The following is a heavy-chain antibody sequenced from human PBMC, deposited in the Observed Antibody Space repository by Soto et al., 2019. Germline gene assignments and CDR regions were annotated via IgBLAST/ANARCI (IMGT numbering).Heavy chain of an antibody. CDR3: ARDLPPPAYCGGDCLYYYYGMDV. CDR1: GGTFSSYA. V-gene: IGHV1-69*01. Sequence: QVQLVQPGAEVKKPGSSVKVSCKASGGTFSSYAISWVRQAPGQGLEWMGGIIPIFGTANYAQKFQGRVTITADESTSTAYMELSSLRSEDTAVYYCARDLPPPAYCGGDCLYYYYGMDVWGQGNTVTGSS. D-gene: IGHD2-21*02. J-gene: IGHJ6*02. CDR2: IIPIFGTA.